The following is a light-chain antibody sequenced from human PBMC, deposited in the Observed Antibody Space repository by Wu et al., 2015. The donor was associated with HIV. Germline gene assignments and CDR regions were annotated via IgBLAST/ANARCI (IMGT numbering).Light chain of an antibody. CDR3: QQSRT. CDR1: QIISTY. Sequence: DIQVTQSPSTLSASVGDRVTITCRASQIISTYLAWYQQKPGKAPKLLIYKASSLESGVPSRFSGSGSGTEFTLTISSLQPDDFATYYCQQSRTFGQGTKVEIK. CDR2: KAS. J-gene: IGKJ1*01. V-gene: IGKV1-5*03.